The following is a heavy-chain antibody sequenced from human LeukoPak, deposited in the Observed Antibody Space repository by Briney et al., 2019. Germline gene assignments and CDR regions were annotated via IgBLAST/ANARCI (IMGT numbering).Heavy chain of an antibody. CDR2: INPNSGGT. V-gene: IGHV1-2*02. Sequence: ASVKVSCKASGFTFTSSAMHWVRQAPGQGLEWMGWINPNSGGTNYAQKFQGRVTMTRDTSISTAYMELSRLRSDDTAVYYCARSRGRDGYDYEPFDYWGQGTLVTVSS. J-gene: IGHJ4*02. CDR3: ARSRGRDGYDYEPFDY. CDR1: GFTFTSSA. D-gene: IGHD5-24*01.